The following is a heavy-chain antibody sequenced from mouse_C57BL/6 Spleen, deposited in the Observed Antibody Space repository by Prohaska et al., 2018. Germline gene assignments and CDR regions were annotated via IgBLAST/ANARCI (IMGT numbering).Heavy chain of an antibody. D-gene: IGHD4-1*01. CDR1: GYTFTTYP. Sequence: QVQLQQSGAELVKPGASVKMSCKPSGYTFTTYPIEWMKQNHGKSLEWIGNFHPYNDDTKDKDKVNGNATLSVEKASSTVYLEPSRLTSDDSAVKYCANWGFGYWGQGTTLTVSS. V-gene: IGHV1-47*01. J-gene: IGHJ2*01. CDR2: FHPYNDDT. CDR3: ANWGFGY.